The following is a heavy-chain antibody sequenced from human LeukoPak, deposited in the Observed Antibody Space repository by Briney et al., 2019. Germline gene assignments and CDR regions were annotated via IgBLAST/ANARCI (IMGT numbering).Heavy chain of an antibody. CDR2: IIHNGTT. Sequence: SETLSLTCAVYGGSFSGYYWSWIRQPPGKGLEWIGEIIHNGTTNYNPSLKSRVTISGDTSKNQFSLNLISVTAADTAVYYCARVSGYCPDGVCRFDFWGQGTLVTVSS. CDR3: ARVSGYCPDGVCRFDF. J-gene: IGHJ4*02. V-gene: IGHV4-34*12. CDR1: GGSFSGYY. D-gene: IGHD2-8*01.